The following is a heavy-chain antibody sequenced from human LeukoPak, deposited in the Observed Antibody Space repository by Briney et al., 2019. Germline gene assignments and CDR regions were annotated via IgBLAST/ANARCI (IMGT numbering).Heavy chain of an antibody. CDR1: GGTFSSYA. Sequence: SVKVSCKASGGTFSSYAISWVRQAPGQGLEWMGRTIPILGIANYAQKFQGRVTITADKSTSTAYMELSSLRSEDTAVYYCASDDSSGYSLFDYWGQGTLVTVSS. V-gene: IGHV1-69*04. D-gene: IGHD3-22*01. CDR2: TIPILGIA. J-gene: IGHJ4*02. CDR3: ASDDSSGYSLFDY.